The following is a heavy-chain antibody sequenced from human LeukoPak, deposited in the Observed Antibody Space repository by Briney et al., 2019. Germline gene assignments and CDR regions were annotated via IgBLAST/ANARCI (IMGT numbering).Heavy chain of an antibody. D-gene: IGHD6-13*01. V-gene: IGHV4-4*07. CDR1: GGSISSYY. Sequence: SETLSLTCTVSGGSISSYYWSWIRQPAGKGLEWIGRIYTSGSTNYNPSLKSRVTMSVDTSKNQFSLKLSSVTAADTAVYYCARSRDSSSWSYYYCYYMDAWGKGTTVTVSS. J-gene: IGHJ6*03. CDR3: ARSRDSSSWSYYYCYYMDA. CDR2: IYTSGST.